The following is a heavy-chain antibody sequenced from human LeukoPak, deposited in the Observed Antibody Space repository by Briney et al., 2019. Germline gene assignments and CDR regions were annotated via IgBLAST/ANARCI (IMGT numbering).Heavy chain of an antibody. CDR3: ARGLVVVPAAIRTYYYYYMDV. Sequence: GGSLRLSCAASGFTFSSYGMHWIRPAPGKGLGWVAFIRNDGSIIYNADSVKGRFTISRDNAKNSLYLQMNSLRADDTAVYYCARGLVVVPAAIRTYYYYYMDVWGKGTTVTVSS. J-gene: IGHJ6*03. V-gene: IGHV3-30*02. D-gene: IGHD2-2*02. CDR1: GFTFSSYG. CDR2: IRNDGSII.